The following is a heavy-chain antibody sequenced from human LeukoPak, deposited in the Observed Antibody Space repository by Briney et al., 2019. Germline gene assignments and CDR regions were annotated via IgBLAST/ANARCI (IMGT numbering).Heavy chain of an antibody. CDR3: ARFGRFGVVRGFDP. D-gene: IGHD3-3*01. J-gene: IGHJ5*02. Sequence: PSETLSLTCTVSGGSISSSSYYWGWLRQPPGKGLEWIGYIYYSGSTYYNPSLKSRVTISVDTSKNQFSLKLSSVTAVDTAVYYCARFGRFGVVRGFDPWGQGTLVTVSS. CDR2: IYYSGST. V-gene: IGHV4-61*05. CDR1: GGSISSSSYY.